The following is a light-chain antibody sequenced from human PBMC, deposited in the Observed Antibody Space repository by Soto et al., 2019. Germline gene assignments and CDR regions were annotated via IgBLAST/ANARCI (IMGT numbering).Light chain of an antibody. CDR2: DVT. V-gene: IGLV2-14*01. CDR3: SSYTSFKTLV. Sequence: QSALTQPASVSESPGQSITISCTGSSSDVGGYKYVSWYQQHPGKAPKLLIYDVTNRPSGVSNRFSGSKSSYTASLTFSGLQSEDEADYYCSSYTSFKTLVFGTGTKVTVL. CDR1: SSDVGGYKY. J-gene: IGLJ1*01.